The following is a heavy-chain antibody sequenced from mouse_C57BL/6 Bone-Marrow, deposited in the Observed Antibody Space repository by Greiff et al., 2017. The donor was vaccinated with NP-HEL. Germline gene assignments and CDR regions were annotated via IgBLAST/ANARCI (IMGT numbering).Heavy chain of an antibody. J-gene: IGHJ3*01. Sequence: QVQLQQSGAELVRPGASVKLSCKASGYTFTDYYINWVKQRPGQGLEWIARIYPGSGNTYYNEKFKGKATLTAEKSSSTAYMQLSSLTSEDSAVYFCARGYYSNLGFAYWGQGTLVTVSA. CDR1: GYTFTDYY. CDR2: IYPGSGNT. D-gene: IGHD2-5*01. CDR3: ARGYYSNLGFAY. V-gene: IGHV1-76*01.